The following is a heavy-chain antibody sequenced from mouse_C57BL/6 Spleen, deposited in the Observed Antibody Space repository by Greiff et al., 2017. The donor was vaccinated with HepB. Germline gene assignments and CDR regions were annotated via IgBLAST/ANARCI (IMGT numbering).Heavy chain of an antibody. CDR1: GFTFSSYG. CDR3: ARQKTAQATFLFDY. V-gene: IGHV5-6*01. Sequence: EVHLVESGGDLVKPGGSLKLSCAASGFTFSSYGMSWVRQTPDKRLEWVATISSGGSYTYYPDSVKGRFTISRDNAKNTLYLQMSSLKSEDTAMYYCARQKTAQATFLFDYWGQGTTLTVSS. J-gene: IGHJ2*01. CDR2: ISSGGSYT. D-gene: IGHD3-2*02.